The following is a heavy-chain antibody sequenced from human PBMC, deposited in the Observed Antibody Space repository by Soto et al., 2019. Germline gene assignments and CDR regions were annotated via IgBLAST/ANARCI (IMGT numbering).Heavy chain of an antibody. CDR1: GGTFSNYA. Sequence: ASVKVSCKAPGGTFSNYALTWVRQAPGQGLEWMGWIIPGSANYAQKFQDRLTITADGSTNISYMELTSLTSEDTARYYCARADYNSDYLLLYVDYWGQGTPVTVSS. J-gene: IGHJ4*02. CDR3: ARADYNSDYLLLYVDY. V-gene: IGHV1-69*13. D-gene: IGHD3-22*01. CDR2: IIPGSA.